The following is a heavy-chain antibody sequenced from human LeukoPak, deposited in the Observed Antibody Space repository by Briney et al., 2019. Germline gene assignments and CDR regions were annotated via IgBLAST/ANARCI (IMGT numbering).Heavy chain of an antibody. CDR1: GFTFSSYG. V-gene: IGHV3-23*01. CDR2: ISTSGGST. J-gene: IGHJ3*02. D-gene: IGHD2-2*01. Sequence: PGGSLRLSCAASGFTFSSYGMHWVRQAPGKGLEWVSAISTSGGSTYYADSVKGRFTISRDNSKNTLYLQMNSLRADDTAVYYCAAQYQLPSNAFDIWGQGTMVTVSS. CDR3: AAQYQLPSNAFDI.